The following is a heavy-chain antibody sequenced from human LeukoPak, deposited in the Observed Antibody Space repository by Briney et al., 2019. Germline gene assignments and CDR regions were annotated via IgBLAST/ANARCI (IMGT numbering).Heavy chain of an antibody. J-gene: IGHJ3*01. D-gene: IGHD3-10*01. Sequence: GGSLRLSCVASGFIFSNDWMRWVRQVPGKGLVWFSRIRTDGGSTSYADSVQGRSTISRDNAKNTLYLQLNSLGAEDTAVYFCARDPHGSGSMNDAFDVWGQGTLVIVSS. V-gene: IGHV3-74*01. CDR1: GFIFSNDW. CDR2: IRTDGGST. CDR3: ARDPHGSGSMNDAFDV.